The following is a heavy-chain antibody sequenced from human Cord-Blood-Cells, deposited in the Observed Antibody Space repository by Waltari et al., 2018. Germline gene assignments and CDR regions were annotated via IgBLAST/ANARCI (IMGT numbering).Heavy chain of an antibody. J-gene: IGHJ3*02. Sequence: QLQLQESGSGLVKPSQTLSLTCAVSGGSISSGGYSWSWIRQPPGKGLEWIGYIYHSGVTYYNPSLKSRVTISVDRSKNQFSLKLSSVTAADTAVYYCARGVAARGPPEAVDIWGQGTMVTVSS. CDR3: ARGVAARGPPEAVDI. V-gene: IGHV4-30-2*01. D-gene: IGHD6-6*01. CDR2: IYHSGVT. CDR1: GGSISSGGYS.